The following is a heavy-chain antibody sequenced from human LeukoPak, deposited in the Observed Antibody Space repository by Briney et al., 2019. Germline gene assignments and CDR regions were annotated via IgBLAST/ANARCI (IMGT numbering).Heavy chain of an antibody. CDR3: AREVVVPAGEVIFDY. Sequence: SETLSLTCTVSGGSISSGSYYWSWIRQPAGKGLEWIGSIYYSGSTYYNPSLKSRVTISVDTSKNQFSLKLCSVTAADTAVYYCAREVVVPAGEVIFDYWGQGTLVTVSS. J-gene: IGHJ4*02. D-gene: IGHD2-2*01. V-gene: IGHV4-39*07. CDR2: IYYSGST. CDR1: GGSISSGSYY.